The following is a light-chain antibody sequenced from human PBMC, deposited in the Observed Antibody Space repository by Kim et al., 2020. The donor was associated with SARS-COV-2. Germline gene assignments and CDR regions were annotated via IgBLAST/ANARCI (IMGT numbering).Light chain of an antibody. Sequence: RATINCKSRQSVLETSKNKNYLTWYQQKPGQAPKLLISWASTRESGVPDRFSGSGSETDFTLSISSLQAEDVAVYYCHQYYSSPYTFGQGTKLEI. CDR1: QSVLETSKNKNY. CDR2: WAS. J-gene: IGKJ2*01. V-gene: IGKV4-1*01. CDR3: HQYYSSPYT.